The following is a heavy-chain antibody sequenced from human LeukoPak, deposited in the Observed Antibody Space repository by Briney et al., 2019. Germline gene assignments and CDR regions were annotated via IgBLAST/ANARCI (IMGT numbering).Heavy chain of an antibody. V-gene: IGHV3-48*01. J-gene: IGHJ4*02. CDR3: ASFFGSERDY. Sequence: GGSLRLSCAASGFTFSDYSINWVRQAPGKGLEWVSYISSSSGTIYYADSVKGRFTISRDNSKNTLYLQMNSVRAEDTAVYYCASFFGSERDYWGQGTLVTVSS. CDR2: ISSSSGTI. CDR1: GFTFSDYS. D-gene: IGHD3-10*01.